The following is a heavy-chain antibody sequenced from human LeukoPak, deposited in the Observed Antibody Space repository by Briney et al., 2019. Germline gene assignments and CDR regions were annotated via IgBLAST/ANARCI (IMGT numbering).Heavy chain of an antibody. J-gene: IGHJ3*02. D-gene: IGHD2-8*01. CDR2: ISDSGGST. CDR3: AQDVSSLIGAFYI. Sequence: QTGGSLRLSCAAAGFTFSNYAMGWVRQAPGKGLGWVSVISDSGGSTHYADSVKGRFTISRDNSKNTLYLQMNSLRAEDTAVYYCAQDVSSLIGAFYIWGQGTMVTVSS. CDR1: GFTFSNYA. V-gene: IGHV3-23*01.